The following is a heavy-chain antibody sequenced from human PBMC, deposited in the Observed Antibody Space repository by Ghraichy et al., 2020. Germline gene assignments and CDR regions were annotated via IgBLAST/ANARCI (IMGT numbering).Heavy chain of an antibody. V-gene: IGHV3-66*04. CDR2: IYSGGST. D-gene: IGHD3-10*01. J-gene: IGHJ4*02. Sequence: ETLSLTCAASGFTVSSNYMSWVRQAPGKGLEWVSVIYSGGSTYYADSVKGRFTISRDNSKNTLYLQMNSLRAEDTAVYYCARHYYGSGSYSDYWGQGTLVTVSS. CDR3: ARHYYGSGSYSDY. CDR1: GFTVSSNY.